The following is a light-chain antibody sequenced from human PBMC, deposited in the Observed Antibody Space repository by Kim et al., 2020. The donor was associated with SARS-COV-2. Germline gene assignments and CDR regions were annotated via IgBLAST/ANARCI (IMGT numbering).Light chain of an antibody. V-gene: IGLV2-14*03. CDR1: SSDVGGYNY. CDR2: DVS. J-gene: IGLJ3*02. Sequence: QSASVSGSPGQSITISCTGTSSDVGGYNYVSWYQQHPGKAPKLMIYDVSNRPSGVSNRFSGSKSGNTASLTISGLQAEDEADYYCSSYTSSSTWV. CDR3: SSYTSSSTWV.